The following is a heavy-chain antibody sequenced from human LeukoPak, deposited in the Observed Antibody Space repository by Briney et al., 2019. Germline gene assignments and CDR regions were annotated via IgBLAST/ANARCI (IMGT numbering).Heavy chain of an antibody. D-gene: IGHD3-10*01. CDR2: IYWNDDK. CDR1: GFSLSTSGVG. V-gene: IGHV2-5*01. CDR3: AHRRMVRGATNASDI. Sequence: SGPTLVNPTQPLTLTCTFSGFSLSTSGVGVGWIRQPPGKALEWLALIYWNDDKRYSPSLKSRLTITKDTSKNQVVLTMTNMDPVDTATYYCAHRRMVRGATNASDIWGQGTMVTVSS. J-gene: IGHJ3*02.